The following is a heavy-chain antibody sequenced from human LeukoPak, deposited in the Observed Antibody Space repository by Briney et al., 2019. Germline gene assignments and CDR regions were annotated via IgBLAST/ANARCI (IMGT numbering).Heavy chain of an antibody. CDR2: INHSGST. V-gene: IGHV4-34*01. D-gene: IGHD3-10*01. J-gene: IGHJ6*03. Sequence: SETLSLTCAVYGGSFSGYYWSWIRQPPGKGLEWIGEINHSGSTNYNPSLKSRVTISVDTSKNQFSLKLSSVTAADTAVYYCARHYYGSGRYYYYYYMDVWGKGTTVTISS. CDR3: ARHYYGSGRYYYYYYMDV. CDR1: GGSFSGYY.